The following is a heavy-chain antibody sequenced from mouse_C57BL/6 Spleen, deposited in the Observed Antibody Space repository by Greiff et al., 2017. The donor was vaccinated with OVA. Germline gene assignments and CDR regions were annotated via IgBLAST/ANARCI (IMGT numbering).Heavy chain of an antibody. Sequence: VQLQQPGAELVKPGASVMMSCKASGYTFTSYWITWVKQRPGQGLEWIGDIYPGSGSTNYNEKFKSKATLTVDTSSSTAYMQLSSLTSEDSAVYYCARDYGSPAWFAYWGQGTLVTVSA. V-gene: IGHV1-55*01. D-gene: IGHD1-1*01. J-gene: IGHJ3*01. CDR1: GYTFTSYW. CDR3: ARDYGSPAWFAY. CDR2: IYPGSGST.